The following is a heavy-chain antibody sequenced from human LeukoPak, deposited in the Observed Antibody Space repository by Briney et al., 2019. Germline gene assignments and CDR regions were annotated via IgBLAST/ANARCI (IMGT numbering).Heavy chain of an antibody. Sequence: GGSLRLSCAASGFTVSSNYMSWVRQAPGKGLEWVSVIYSGGNTYYEDSVKGRFTISRDNSKNTLYLQMNSLRAEDTAVYYCARDPQREPGAFDIWGQGTMVTVSS. J-gene: IGHJ3*02. D-gene: IGHD1-14*01. CDR2: IYSGGNT. CDR1: GFTVSSNY. CDR3: ARDPQREPGAFDI. V-gene: IGHV3-53*01.